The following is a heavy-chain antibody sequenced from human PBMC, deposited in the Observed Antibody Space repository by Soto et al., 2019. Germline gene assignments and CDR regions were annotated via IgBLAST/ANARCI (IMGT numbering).Heavy chain of an antibody. CDR1: GYTFTSYG. CDR3: ARDRAEQLQSGFFDY. J-gene: IGHJ4*02. V-gene: IGHV1-18*04. CDR2: ISAYNGNT. Sequence: GASVKVSCKASGYTFTSYGISWVRQAPGQGLEWMGWISAYNGNTNYAQKLQGRVTMTTDTSTSTAYMELRSLRSDDTAVYYCARDRAEQLQSGFFDYWGQGTLVTVSS. D-gene: IGHD6-6*01.